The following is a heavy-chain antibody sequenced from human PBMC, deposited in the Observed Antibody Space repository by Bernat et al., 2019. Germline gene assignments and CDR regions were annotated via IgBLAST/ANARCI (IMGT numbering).Heavy chain of an antibody. D-gene: IGHD2-21*02. CDR1: GFTFSGSA. J-gene: IGHJ6*02. V-gene: IGHV3-73*01. CDR2: IRSKANSYAT. CDR3: TLPGGDYPHYYYCYGMDV. Sequence: EVQLVESGGGLVQPGGSLKLSCAASGFTFSGSAMHWVRQASGKGLEWVGRIRSKANSYATAYAASVKGRFTISRDDSKNTAYLQMNSLKTEDTAVYYCTLPGGDYPHYYYCYGMDVWGQGTTVTVSS.